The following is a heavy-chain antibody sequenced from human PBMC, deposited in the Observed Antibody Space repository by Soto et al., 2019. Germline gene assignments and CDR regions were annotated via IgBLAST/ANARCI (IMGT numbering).Heavy chain of an antibody. CDR2: ISDSGGRT. V-gene: IGHV3-23*01. CDR3: VKEVVNSGWTHFDF. J-gene: IGHJ4*02. D-gene: IGHD6-19*01. Sequence: QLLESGGGLVQPGGSLRLSCAASGFTFNTYAMSWVRQAPGRGLEWVSAISDSGGRTYYAESVRGRFTISRDNSRDTLYLQMNSLRDDDTAVYFCVKEVVNSGWTHFDFWGQGTLVTVSS. CDR1: GFTFNTYA.